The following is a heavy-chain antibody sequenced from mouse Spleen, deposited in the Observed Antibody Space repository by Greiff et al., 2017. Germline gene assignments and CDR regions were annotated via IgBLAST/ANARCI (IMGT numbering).Heavy chain of an antibody. J-gene: IGHJ1*01. Sequence: EVKVVESGPELVKPGASVKIPCKASGYTFTDYNMDWVKQSHGKSLEWIGDINPNNGGTIYNQKFKGKATLTVDKSSSTAYMELRSLTSEDTAVYYCARRGYYDYWYFDVWGAGTTVTVSS. CDR2: INPNNGGT. CDR3: ARRGYYDYWYFDV. V-gene: IGHV1-18*01. CDR1: GYTFTDYN. D-gene: IGHD2-3*01.